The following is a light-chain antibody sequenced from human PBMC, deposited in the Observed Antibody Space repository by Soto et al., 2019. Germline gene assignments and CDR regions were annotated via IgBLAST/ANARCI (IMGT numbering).Light chain of an antibody. CDR1: QSVSSN. CDR2: GAS. Sequence: EIVMTQSPATLSVSPGERATLSCRASQSVSSNLAWYQQKPGQAPRLLIYGASTRATGIPARFSGSGSGTDFTLTITTLQPEDVGIYYCQQCHATPLTFGHGTRLEIK. CDR3: QQCHATPLT. V-gene: IGKV3-15*01. J-gene: IGKJ5*01.